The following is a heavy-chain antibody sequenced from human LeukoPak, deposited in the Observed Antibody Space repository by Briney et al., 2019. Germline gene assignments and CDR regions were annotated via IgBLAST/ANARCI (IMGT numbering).Heavy chain of an antibody. Sequence: GGSLRLSCAVSGFTFSNYAMSWVRQAAGKGLEWVSAISNGGGGTYYADSVKGRFTISRDNSKNTLSLQMNSLKAEDTAVYYCAKDNYYDSSGYRGYFDYWGQGTLVTVSS. CDR1: GFTFSNYA. CDR3: AKDNYYDSSGYRGYFDY. CDR2: ISNGGGGT. V-gene: IGHV3-23*01. D-gene: IGHD3-22*01. J-gene: IGHJ4*02.